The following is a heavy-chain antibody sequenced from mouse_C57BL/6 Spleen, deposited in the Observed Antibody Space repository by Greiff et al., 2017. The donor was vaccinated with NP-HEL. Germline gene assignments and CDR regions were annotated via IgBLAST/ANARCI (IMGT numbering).Heavy chain of an antibody. D-gene: IGHD1-1*01. Sequence: EVKLEESGGGLVQPGGSMKLSCAASGFTFSDAWMDWVRQSPEKGLEWVAEIRNKANNHATYYAESVKGRFTISRDDSKSSVYLQMNSLRAEDTGIYYCTTDHGSSWGYFDYWGQGTTLTVSS. J-gene: IGHJ2*01. CDR2: IRNKANNHAT. CDR1: GFTFSDAW. CDR3: TTDHGSSWGYFDY. V-gene: IGHV6-6*01.